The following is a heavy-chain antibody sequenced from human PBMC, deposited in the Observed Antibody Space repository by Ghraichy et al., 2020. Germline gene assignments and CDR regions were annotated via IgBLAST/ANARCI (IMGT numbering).Heavy chain of an antibody. Sequence: GGSLRLSCAASGFPLANHGMSWVRQAPGKGLEWVANIKQDGGEKGVVDSVKGRFTISRDNLKNSLCLQMNSLRAEDTAVYYCARHRRQWLSRDYDGMDVWGEGTKVSGTS. CDR2: IKQDGGEK. J-gene: IGHJ6*01. D-gene: IGHD6-19*01. CDR3: ARHRRQWLSRDYDGMDV. CDR1: GFPLANHG. V-gene: IGHV3-7*03.